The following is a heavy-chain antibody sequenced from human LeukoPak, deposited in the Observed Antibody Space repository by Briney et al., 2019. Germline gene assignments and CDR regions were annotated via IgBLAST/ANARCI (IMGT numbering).Heavy chain of an antibody. CDR1: GGSFSGYY. V-gene: IGHV4-34*01. J-gene: IGHJ4*02. D-gene: IGHD3-10*01. Sequence: SETLSLTCAVYGGSFSGYYWSWIRQPPGKGLEWIGEINHSGSTNYNPSLKSRVTISVDTSKNQFSLKLNSVTAADTAVYSCARGVREVTEVRGLIMGISFDSWGQGNLVPVSS. CDR3: ARGVREVTEVRGLIMGISFDS. CDR2: INHSGST.